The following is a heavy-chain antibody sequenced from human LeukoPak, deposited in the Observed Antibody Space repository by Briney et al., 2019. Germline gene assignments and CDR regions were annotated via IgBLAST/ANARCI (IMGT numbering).Heavy chain of an antibody. J-gene: IGHJ3*02. CDR1: GFIFSSYS. CDR3: AREDGGKADI. V-gene: IGHV3-21*01. D-gene: IGHD4-23*01. Sequence: GGSLRLSCAASGFIFSSYSINWVRQAPGKGLEWVSSISSSSSYIYYADSVKGRFSISRDSAKNSLYLQMKSLRDEDTAVYYCAREDGGKADIWGQGTMVTVSS. CDR2: ISSSSSYI.